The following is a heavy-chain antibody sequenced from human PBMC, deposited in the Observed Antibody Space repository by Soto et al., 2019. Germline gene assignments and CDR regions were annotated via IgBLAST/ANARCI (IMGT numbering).Heavy chain of an antibody. Sequence: GSLRLSSAASGLSFSSYAMSWVRQAPGKGLEWVSAISGSGGSTYYADSVKGRFTISRDNSKNTLYLQMNRLRAEDTAVYYCAKRGTYFDWLQYFDYWGQGTLVTVSS. D-gene: IGHD3-9*01. V-gene: IGHV3-23*01. CDR1: GLSFSSYA. J-gene: IGHJ4*02. CDR2: ISGSGGST. CDR3: AKRGTYFDWLQYFDY.